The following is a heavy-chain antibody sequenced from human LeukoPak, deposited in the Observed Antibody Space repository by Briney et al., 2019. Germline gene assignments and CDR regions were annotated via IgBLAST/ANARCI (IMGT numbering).Heavy chain of an antibody. Sequence: ASVKVSCKASGYTFTGYYMHWVRQAPGQGLEWMGRINPNSGGTNYAQKFQGWVTMTRDTSISTAYMELSRLRSEDTAVYYCATDSQGRPPYFDYWGQGTLVTVSS. D-gene: IGHD6-6*01. V-gene: IGHV1-2*04. J-gene: IGHJ4*02. CDR1: GYTFTGYY. CDR2: INPNSGGT. CDR3: ATDSQGRPPYFDY.